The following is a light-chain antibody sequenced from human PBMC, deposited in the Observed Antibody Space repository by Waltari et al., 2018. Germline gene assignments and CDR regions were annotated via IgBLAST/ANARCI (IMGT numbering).Light chain of an antibody. J-gene: IGLJ2*01. Sequence: QSVLTQPPSVSAAPGQRVTISCSGSSSNIGRSYVCWYQHVPGTAPKLLIYDDDKRPPEIPGRFSGSKSGTSAVLGITGLQTEDEADYYCGTWDSGLSVVVFGGGTRLTVL. CDR2: DDD. CDR3: GTWDSGLSVVV. V-gene: IGLV1-51*01. CDR1: SSNIGRSY.